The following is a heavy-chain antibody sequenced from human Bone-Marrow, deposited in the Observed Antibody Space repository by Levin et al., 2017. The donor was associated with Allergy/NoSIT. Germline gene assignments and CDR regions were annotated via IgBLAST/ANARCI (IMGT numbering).Heavy chain of an antibody. CDR3: ARAPYSSGWYAQYFQH. V-gene: IGHV1-2*02. CDR2: INPNSGGT. CDR1: GYTFTGYY. D-gene: IGHD6-19*01. Sequence: PGGSLRLSCKASGYTFTGYYMHWVRQAPGQGLEWMGWINPNSGGTNYAQKFQGRVTMTRDTSISTAYMELSRLRSDDTAVYYCARAPYSSGWYAQYFQHWGQGTLVTVSS. J-gene: IGHJ1*01.